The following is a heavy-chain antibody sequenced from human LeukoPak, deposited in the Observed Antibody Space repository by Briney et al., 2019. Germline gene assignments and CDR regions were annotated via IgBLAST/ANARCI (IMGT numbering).Heavy chain of an antibody. J-gene: IGHJ6*02. Sequence: ASVKVSCKVSGYTLTELSMHWVRRAPGKGLEWMGGFDPEDGETIYAQKFQGRVTMTEDTSTDTAYMELSSLRSEDTAVYYCAKTLSRTTAPTTYYYCYGMDVWGQGTTVTVSS. CDR2: FDPEDGET. CDR3: AKTLSRTTAPTTYYYCYGMDV. CDR1: GYTLTELS. D-gene: IGHD1/OR15-1a*01. V-gene: IGHV1-24*01.